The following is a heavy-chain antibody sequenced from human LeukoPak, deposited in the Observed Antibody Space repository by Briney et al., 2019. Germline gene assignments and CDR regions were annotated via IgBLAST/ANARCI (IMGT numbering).Heavy chain of an antibody. J-gene: IGHJ6*03. CDR2: IKHIGPTT. D-gene: IGHD3-16*01. V-gene: IGHV3-11*04. CDR1: GFTFNDYY. Sequence: GGSLRLSCAASGFTFNDYYMTWIRQAPGKGLEWVSTIKHIGPTTYYADSVKGRFTISRDNAKNSLFLQMSSLRADDTAIYYCARAGELRYMDVWGKGTAITVSS. CDR3: ARAGELRYMDV.